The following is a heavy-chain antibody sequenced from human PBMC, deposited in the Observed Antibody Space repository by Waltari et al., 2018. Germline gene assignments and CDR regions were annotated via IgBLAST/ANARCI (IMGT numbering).Heavy chain of an antibody. CDR3: ARASTAIFGVVITGYNI. J-gene: IGHJ3*02. CDR2: IYNRRTT. D-gene: IGHD3-3*01. Sequence: QLQESGPGLVKPSETVSLTCSVSGDAIMRNNYHWGWIRQSPGKGLEWIGSIYNRRTTYYNPSLKGLVFISVDASRNEFSLRLTTVTAADTAVYYCARASTAIFGVVITGYNIWGQGTMVTVSS. CDR1: GDAIMRNNYH. V-gene: IGHV4-39*07.